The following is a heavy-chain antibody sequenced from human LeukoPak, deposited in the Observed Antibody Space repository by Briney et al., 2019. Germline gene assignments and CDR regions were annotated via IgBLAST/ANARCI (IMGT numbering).Heavy chain of an antibody. V-gene: IGHV4-34*01. CDR1: GGTFSAYY. J-gene: IGHJ5*02. Sequence: SETLSLTCAVYGGTFSAYYWSWIRRPPGKGLEWIGEINHSGSTTNYNPSLKSRVTISVDTSKNQFSLQLKSVTAADTAVYYCVSIQLRTSWFDPWGQGTLVTVSS. D-gene: IGHD1-1*01. CDR2: INHSGSTT. CDR3: VSIQLRTSWFDP.